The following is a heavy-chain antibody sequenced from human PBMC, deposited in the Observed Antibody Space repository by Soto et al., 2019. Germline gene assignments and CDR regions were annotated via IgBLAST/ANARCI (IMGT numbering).Heavy chain of an antibody. CDR3: AKSTAVAGSLFDY. V-gene: IGHV3-23*01. CDR1: GFTFSSYA. Sequence: GGSLRLSCAASGFTFSSYAMSWVRQAPGEGLEWVSAISGSGGSTYYADSVKGRFTISRDNSKNTLYLQMNSLRAEDTAVYYCAKSTAVAGSLFDYWGQGTLVTVSS. D-gene: IGHD6-19*01. J-gene: IGHJ4*02. CDR2: ISGSGGST.